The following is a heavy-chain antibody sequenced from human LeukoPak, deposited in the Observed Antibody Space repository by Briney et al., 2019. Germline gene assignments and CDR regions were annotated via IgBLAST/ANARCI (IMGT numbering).Heavy chain of an antibody. CDR3: VGKPVGATGGIDY. Sequence: SETLSLTCAVSGGSISSSNWWSWVRQPPGKGLEWIGEIYHSGSTNYNPSLKSRVTISVDKSKNQFSLKLSSVTAADTAVYHCVGKPVGATGGIDYWGQGTLVTVSS. CDR2: IYHSGST. D-gene: IGHD1-26*01. V-gene: IGHV4-4*02. CDR1: GGSISSSNW. J-gene: IGHJ4*02.